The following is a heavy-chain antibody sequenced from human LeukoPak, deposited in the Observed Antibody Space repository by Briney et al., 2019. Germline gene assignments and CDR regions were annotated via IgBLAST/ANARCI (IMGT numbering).Heavy chain of an antibody. V-gene: IGHV4-34*01. Sequence: PSETLSLTCAVYGGSFSGYYWSWIRQPPGKGLEGIGEINHSGSTNYNPSLKSRVTISVDTSKNQFSLKLSSVTAADTAVYYCARGGSTYYDFWSGYYGFDYWGQGTLVTVSS. J-gene: IGHJ4*02. CDR1: GGSFSGYY. CDR3: ARGGSTYYDFWSGYYGFDY. CDR2: INHSGST. D-gene: IGHD3-3*01.